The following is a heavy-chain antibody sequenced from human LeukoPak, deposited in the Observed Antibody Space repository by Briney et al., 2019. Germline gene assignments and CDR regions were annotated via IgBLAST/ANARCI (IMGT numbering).Heavy chain of an antibody. D-gene: IGHD2-2*01. V-gene: IGHV4-39*01. CDR1: GGSISSSSYY. CDR3: ARHLYCSSTSCYEGLFFDY. Sequence: SETLSLTCTVSGGSISSSSYYWGWIRQPPGKGLEWIGSIYYSGSTYYNPSLKSRVTISVDTSKNQFSLKLSSVTAADTAVYYCARHLYCSSTSCYEGLFFDYWGQGTLVTVSS. J-gene: IGHJ4*02. CDR2: IYYSGST.